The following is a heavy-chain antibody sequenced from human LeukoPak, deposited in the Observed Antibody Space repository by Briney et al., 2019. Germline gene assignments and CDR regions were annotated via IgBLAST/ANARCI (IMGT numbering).Heavy chain of an antibody. Sequence: SETLSLTCTVSGGSISSSSYYWGWIRQPPGKGLEWIGSIYYSGSTYYNPSLKSRVTISVDTSKNQFPLKLSSVTAADTAVYYCARDSDYVLHWGQGTLVTVSS. D-gene: IGHD4-17*01. CDR1: GGSISSSSYY. V-gene: IGHV4-39*06. CDR2: IYYSGST. CDR3: ARDSDYVLH. J-gene: IGHJ1*01.